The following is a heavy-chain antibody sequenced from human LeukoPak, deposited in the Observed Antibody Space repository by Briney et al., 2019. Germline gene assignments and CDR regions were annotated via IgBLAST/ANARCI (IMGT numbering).Heavy chain of an antibody. CDR1: GFTSSNYW. CDR2: NDDGTYT. D-gene: IGHD5-18*01. V-gene: IGHV3-74*01. CDR3: ASFGYSWLRAD. Sequence: GGSLRLSCVGSGFTSSNYWMHWVRQAPGKGLVWVARNDDGTYTGHVDSVKGRFTISRDNAKNTLYLQMNSLRAEDTAIYYCASFGYSWLRADWGRGTLVTVSS. J-gene: IGHJ4*02.